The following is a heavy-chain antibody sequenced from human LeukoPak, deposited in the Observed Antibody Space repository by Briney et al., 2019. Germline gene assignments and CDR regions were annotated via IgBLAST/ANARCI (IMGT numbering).Heavy chain of an antibody. CDR3: ARDRGSGSYLTGVDY. D-gene: IGHD3-10*01. CDR2: INPNSGGT. J-gene: IGHJ4*02. CDR1: GYTFTGYY. Sequence: ASVKVSCKASGYTFTGYYMHWVRQAPGQGLEWMGWINPNSGGTNYAQKFQGKVTMTRDTSISTAYMELSRLRSDDTAVYYCARDRGSGSYLTGVDYWGQGTLVTVSS. V-gene: IGHV1-2*02.